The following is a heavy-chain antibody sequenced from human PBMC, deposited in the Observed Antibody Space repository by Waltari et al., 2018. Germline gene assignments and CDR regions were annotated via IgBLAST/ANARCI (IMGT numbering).Heavy chain of an antibody. CDR1: GGPISSYY. J-gene: IGHJ4*02. V-gene: IGHV4-59*01. Sequence: QVQLQESGPGLVKPSETLSLTCTVSGGPISSYYWSWIRQPPGKGLEWIGYIYYSGSTNYNPSRKSRVTISVDTSKNQFSLKLSSVTAADTAVYYCARATRTGTTVYWGQGTLVTVSS. CDR2: IYYSGST. CDR3: ARATRTGTTVY. D-gene: IGHD1-1*01.